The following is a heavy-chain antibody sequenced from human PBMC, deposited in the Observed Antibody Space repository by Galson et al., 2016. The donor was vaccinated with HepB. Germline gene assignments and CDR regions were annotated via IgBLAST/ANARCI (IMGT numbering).Heavy chain of an antibody. Sequence: SVKVSCKASGYTFTNFPINWVRQAPGQRIEWMGWINTGNGDTRYSQSFQGRATITRDTSASTAYMELNTLTSEDTAVYYCVRDPVRGWAPFDYWGQGTLVTVSS. CDR3: VRDPVRGWAPFDY. D-gene: IGHD6-19*01. V-gene: IGHV1-3*04. CDR1: GYTFTNFP. CDR2: INTGNGDT. J-gene: IGHJ4*02.